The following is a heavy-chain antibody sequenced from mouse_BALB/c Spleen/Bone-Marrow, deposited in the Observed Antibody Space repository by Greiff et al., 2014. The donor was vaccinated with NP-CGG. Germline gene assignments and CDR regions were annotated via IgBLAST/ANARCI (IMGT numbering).Heavy chain of an antibody. CDR2: IDPANGNT. CDR3: ASYYYGRAWFAY. Sequence: VQLKESGAELVKPGASVKLSCTASGFNIKDTYMHWVKQRPEQGLEWIGGIDPANGNTKYDPKFQGKATITADTSSNTAYLQLSSLTSKDTAVYYCASYYYGRAWFAYWGQGTLVTVSA. V-gene: IGHV14-3*02. J-gene: IGHJ3*01. D-gene: IGHD1-1*01. CDR1: GFNIKDTY.